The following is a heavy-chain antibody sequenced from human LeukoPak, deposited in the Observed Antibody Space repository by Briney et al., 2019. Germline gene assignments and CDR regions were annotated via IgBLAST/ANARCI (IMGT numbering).Heavy chain of an antibody. Sequence: GGSLRLSCAASGSTFSNYWMTWVRQAPGKGLEWVANINQDGNDEYYVDSVKGRFTISRDNTKRSLFLQMNSLRAEDTAVYYCAVTRTRGDHWGQGTLVTVSS. CDR3: AVTRTRGDH. CDR2: INQDGNDE. D-gene: IGHD2-21*01. V-gene: IGHV3-7*03. J-gene: IGHJ1*01. CDR1: GSTFSNYW.